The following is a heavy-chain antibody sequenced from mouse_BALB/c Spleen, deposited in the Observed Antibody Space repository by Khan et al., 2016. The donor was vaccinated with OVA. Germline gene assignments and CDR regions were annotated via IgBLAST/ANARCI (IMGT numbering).Heavy chain of an antibody. CDR1: GFTFSDYY. V-gene: IGHV5-4*02. CDR3: PRGYYCDPFAY. D-gene: IGHD2-13*01. J-gene: IGHJ3*01. Sequence: EVELVESGGGLVKPGGSLKLSCAASGFTFSDYYMYWVRQTPEKRLEWVATISDGGTYIYYPDNVKGRFTISRDNAKNNLYLQMSSLKSEDTARYYCPRGYYCDPFAYWGQGTLVTVSA. CDR2: ISDGGTYI.